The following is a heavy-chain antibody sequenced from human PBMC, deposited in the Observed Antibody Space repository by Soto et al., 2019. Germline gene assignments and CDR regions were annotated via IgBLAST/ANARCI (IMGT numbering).Heavy chain of an antibody. CDR1: GYSFTDYH. D-gene: IGHD2-8*01. J-gene: IGHJ6*02. V-gene: IGHV1-2*04. CDR3: ARGDSTDCSNGVCSFFYNHDMDV. CDR2: INPKSGGT. Sequence: QVQLVQSGAEVKKPGASVKVSCKASGYSFTDYHIHWVRQAPGQGLEWLGRINPKSGGTSTAQKVQGWVAMTRDRSISAASMELTRLTSDDTAIYYCARGDSTDCSNGVCSFFYNHDMDVWGQGTTVTVSS.